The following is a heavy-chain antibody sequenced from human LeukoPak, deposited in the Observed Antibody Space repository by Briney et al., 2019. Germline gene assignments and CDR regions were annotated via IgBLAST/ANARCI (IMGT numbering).Heavy chain of an antibody. CDR2: IYPGDSDT. CDR1: GYSFTSYW. CDR3: ARILRERWLQSPLGY. V-gene: IGHV5-51*01. D-gene: IGHD5-24*01. J-gene: IGHJ4*02. Sequence: GESLKISCKGSGYSFTSYWIGWVRPMPGKGLEWMGTIYPGDSDTRYSPSFQGQVTISADRSTTTAYLQWSSLKASDTAMYYCARILRERWLQSPLGYWGQGTLVTVSS.